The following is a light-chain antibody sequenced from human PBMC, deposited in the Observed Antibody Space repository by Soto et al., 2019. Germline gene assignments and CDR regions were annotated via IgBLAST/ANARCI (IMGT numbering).Light chain of an antibody. CDR2: EVN. V-gene: IGLV2-8*01. Sequence: QSALTQPPSASGSPGQSVTISCTGTSSDDGGYNYVSWYQQHPGKAPKLMIYEVNKRPSGVPDRFSGSKSDNTASLTVSGLQAEDEADYYCSSYAGSNTFVVFGGGTELTVL. CDR1: SSDDGGYNY. J-gene: IGLJ3*02. CDR3: SSYAGSNTFVV.